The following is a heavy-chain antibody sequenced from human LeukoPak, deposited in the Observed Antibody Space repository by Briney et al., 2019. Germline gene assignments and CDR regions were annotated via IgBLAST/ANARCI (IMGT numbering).Heavy chain of an antibody. CDR3: AKDRPWFDP. Sequence: GGSLRLSCAASGFTFSSYGMHWVRQALGKGLEWVAVISYDGSNKYYADSVKGRFTISRDNSKNTLYLQMNSLRAEDTAVYYCAKDRPWFDPWGQGTLVTVSS. CDR2: ISYDGSNK. V-gene: IGHV3-30*18. CDR1: GFTFSSYG. J-gene: IGHJ5*02.